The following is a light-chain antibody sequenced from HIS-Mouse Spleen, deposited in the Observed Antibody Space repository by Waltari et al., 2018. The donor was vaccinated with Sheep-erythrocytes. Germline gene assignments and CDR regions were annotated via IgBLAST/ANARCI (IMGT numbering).Light chain of an antibody. CDR3: QQYNNWPPGT. V-gene: IGKV3-15*01. CDR1: QRVSSSN. Sequence: EIVLTQSPGTLSLSPGERATLSCRASQRVSSSNLAWYQQKPGQAPRLLIYGASTRATGIPARFSVSGSGTEFTLTISSMQSEDFAVYYCQQYNNWPPGTFGQGTKLEIK. J-gene: IGKJ2*02. CDR2: GAS.